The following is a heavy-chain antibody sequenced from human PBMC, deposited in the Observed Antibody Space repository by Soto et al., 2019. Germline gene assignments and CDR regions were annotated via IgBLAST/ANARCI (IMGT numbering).Heavy chain of an antibody. CDR1: GGSLTSYY. CDR3: VRRIVSTETFDY. D-gene: IGHD5-12*01. V-gene: IGHV4-59*08. Sequence: QVQLQESGPGLVKPSETLSLTCTVSGGSLTSYYWSWIRQPPGKGLEWIGFVYYTGIARYNPSLKSRVTISVDTSKNQFSLKLTSVTAADTAIYYCVRRIVSTETFDYWGQGTLVTVSS. CDR2: VYYTGIA. J-gene: IGHJ4*01.